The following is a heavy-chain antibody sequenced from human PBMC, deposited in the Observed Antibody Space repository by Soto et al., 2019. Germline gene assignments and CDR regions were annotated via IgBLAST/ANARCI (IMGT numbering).Heavy chain of an antibody. CDR3: ARDVRGSNRGSYYYYGMDA. CDR1: GGSVSSTSYY. Sequence: QVQLQESGPGLVKPSETLSLTCTVSGGSVSSTSYYWSWIRQPPGNGLEWIGYIYNSGSTNYKPSLKRPVTTSVDTSKNQFSLNLTSVTAADTAVYFCARDVRGSNRGSYYYYGMDAWGQGTTVTVSS. D-gene: IGHD3-10*01. CDR2: IYNSGST. V-gene: IGHV4-61*01. J-gene: IGHJ6*02.